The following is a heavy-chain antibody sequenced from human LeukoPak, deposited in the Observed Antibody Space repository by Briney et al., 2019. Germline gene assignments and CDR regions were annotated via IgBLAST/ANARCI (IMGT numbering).Heavy chain of an antibody. CDR3: ASLVGATHFDY. CDR1: GFTFSSYA. J-gene: IGHJ4*02. Sequence: GGSLRLSCAASGFTFSSYAMSWVRQAPGKGLEWVSVISGSGGSTYYADSVKGRLTISRDNSKNTLYLQMNSLRAEDTAVYYCASLVGATHFDYWGQGTLVTVSS. CDR2: ISGSGGST. D-gene: IGHD1-26*01. V-gene: IGHV3-23*01.